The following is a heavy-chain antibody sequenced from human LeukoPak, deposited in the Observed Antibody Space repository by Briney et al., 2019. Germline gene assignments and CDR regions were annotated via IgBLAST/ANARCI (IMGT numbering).Heavy chain of an antibody. CDR1: GGSISSYY. D-gene: IGHD3-22*01. V-gene: IGHV4-59*01. J-gene: IGHJ4*02. CDR2: IHYTGST. Sequence: SETLSLTCTVSGGSISSYYWSWIRQPPGKGLEWIGYIHYTGSTNYNPSLKSRVTISVDTSKNQFSLKLSSVTAADTAVYYCATDSSGYYFPFDYWGQGTLVTVSS. CDR3: ATDSSGYYFPFDY.